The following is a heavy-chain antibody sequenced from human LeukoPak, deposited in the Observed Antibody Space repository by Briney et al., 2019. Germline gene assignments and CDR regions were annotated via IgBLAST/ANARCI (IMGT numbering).Heavy chain of an antibody. Sequence: GGSLRLSCAASGFTFSSYSVNWVRQAPGKGLEWVSSISSSSSYIYYADSVKGRFTISRDSAKNSLYLQMNSLRAEDTAVYYCASQKYDSSGYYYWGQGTLVTVSS. D-gene: IGHD3-22*01. CDR3: ASQKYDSSGYYY. CDR1: GFTFSSYS. CDR2: ISSSSSYI. J-gene: IGHJ4*02. V-gene: IGHV3-21*01.